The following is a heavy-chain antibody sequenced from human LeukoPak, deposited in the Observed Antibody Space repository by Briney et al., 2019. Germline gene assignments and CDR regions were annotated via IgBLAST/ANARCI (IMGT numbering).Heavy chain of an antibody. CDR1: GGSFSGYY. Sequence: TSETLSLTCAVYGGSFSGYYWSWIRQPPGKGLEWIGEINHSGSTNYNPSLKSRVTISVDTSKNQFSLKLSSVTAADTAVYYCARGRGYSYGRVLNDYWGQGTPVTVSS. J-gene: IGHJ4*02. CDR3: ARGRGYSYGRVLNDY. V-gene: IGHV4-34*01. D-gene: IGHD5-18*01. CDR2: INHSGST.